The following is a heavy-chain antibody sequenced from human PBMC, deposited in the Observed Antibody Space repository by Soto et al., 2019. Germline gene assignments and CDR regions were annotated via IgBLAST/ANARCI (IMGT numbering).Heavy chain of an antibody. CDR2: ISGSGGST. CDR1: GFTFSSYA. J-gene: IGHJ4*02. CDR3: AKDEGIDDFWSGYCPNFDY. Sequence: GGSLRLSCAASGFTFSSYAMSWVRQAPGKGLEWVSAISGSGGSTYYADSVKGRFTISRDNSKNTLYLQMNSLRAEDTAVYYCAKDEGIDDFWSGYCPNFDYWGQGTLVTVSS. D-gene: IGHD3-3*01. V-gene: IGHV3-23*01.